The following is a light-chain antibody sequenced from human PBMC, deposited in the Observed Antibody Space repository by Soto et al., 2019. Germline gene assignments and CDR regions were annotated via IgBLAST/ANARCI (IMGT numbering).Light chain of an antibody. J-gene: IGKJ5*01. CDR2: DAA. Sequence: GDRVTITCQASQDVGKYLTWYQQRPGKAPNLLIYDAASLETGVPSRFSGSGSGTDFTFTISSLQPEDIATYYCQQYDNLPITFGQGTRLEI. V-gene: IGKV1-33*01. CDR1: QDVGKY. CDR3: QQYDNLPIT.